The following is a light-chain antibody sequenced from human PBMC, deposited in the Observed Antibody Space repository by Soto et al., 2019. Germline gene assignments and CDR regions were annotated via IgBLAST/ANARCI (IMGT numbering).Light chain of an antibody. CDR1: QSISSF. Sequence: DIQMTQSPSSRSASGGDSATITCRASQSISSFLNWYQQKPGKAPKXLVYGASSLQSGVPSRVSGSGSGTDCTLTISSLQPEDVATYFCQQTYSSPQTLGQGTKVDIK. J-gene: IGKJ1*01. CDR2: GAS. CDR3: QQTYSSPQT. V-gene: IGKV1-39*01.